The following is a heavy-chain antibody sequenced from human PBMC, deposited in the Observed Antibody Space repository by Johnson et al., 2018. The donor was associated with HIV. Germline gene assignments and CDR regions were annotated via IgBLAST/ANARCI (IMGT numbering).Heavy chain of an antibody. CDR3: VGGLLWFGELLEAFDI. Sequence: VQLVESGGGLVQPGGSLKLSCAASGFTFSGSAMHWVRQASGKGLEWVGRIRSKANSYTTEYAASVKGRFTISRDDSKNSLYLQMNSLKTEDTAVYYCVGGLLWFGELLEAFDIWGQGTMVTVSS. D-gene: IGHD3-10*01. CDR1: GFTFSGSA. J-gene: IGHJ3*02. CDR2: IRSKANSYTT. V-gene: IGHV3-73*02.